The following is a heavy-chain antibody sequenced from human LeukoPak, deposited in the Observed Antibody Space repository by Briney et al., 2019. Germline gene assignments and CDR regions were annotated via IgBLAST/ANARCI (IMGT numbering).Heavy chain of an antibody. D-gene: IGHD2-2*03. CDR2: FDPEDGET. V-gene: IGHV1-24*01. CDR3: ARDMDSSGDY. Sequence: ASVKVSCKVSGYTLTELSMHWVRQAPGKGLEWMGGFDPEDGETIYAQKFQGRVTITADKSTSTAYMELSSLRSEDTAVYYCARDMDSSGDYWGQGTLVTVSS. J-gene: IGHJ4*02. CDR1: GYTLTELS.